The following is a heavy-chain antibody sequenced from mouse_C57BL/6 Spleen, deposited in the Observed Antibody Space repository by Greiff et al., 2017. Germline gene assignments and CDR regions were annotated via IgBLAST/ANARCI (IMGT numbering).Heavy chain of an antibody. CDR2: ISSGSSTI. J-gene: IGHJ3*01. Sequence: EVKLVESGGGLVKPGGSLKLSCAASGFTFSDYGMHWVRQAPEKGLEWVAYISSGSSTIYYADTVKGRFTISRDNAKNTLFLQMTSLRSEDTAMYYCARVNWDVAWFAYWGQGTLVTVSA. CDR1: GFTFSDYG. V-gene: IGHV5-17*01. D-gene: IGHD4-1*01. CDR3: ARVNWDVAWFAY.